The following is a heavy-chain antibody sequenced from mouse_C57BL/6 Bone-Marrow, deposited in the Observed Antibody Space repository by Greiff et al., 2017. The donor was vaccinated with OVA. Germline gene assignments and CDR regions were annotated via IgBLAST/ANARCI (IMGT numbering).Heavy chain of an antibody. CDR2: ISDGGSYT. V-gene: IGHV5-4*01. J-gene: IGHJ2*01. D-gene: IGHD1-1*01. CDR1: GFTFSSYA. CDR3: ARDHYYGSSPDYFDY. Sequence: EVQRVESGGGLVKPGGSLKLSCAASGFTFSSYAMSWVRQTPEKRLEWVATISDGGSYTYYPDNVKGRFTISRDNAKNNLYLQMSHLKSEDTAMYYCARDHYYGSSPDYFDYWGQGTTLTVSS.